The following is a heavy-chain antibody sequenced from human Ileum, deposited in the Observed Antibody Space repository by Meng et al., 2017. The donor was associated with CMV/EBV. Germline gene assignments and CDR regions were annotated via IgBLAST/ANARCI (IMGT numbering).Heavy chain of an antibody. D-gene: IGHD6-19*01. CDR2: IYSGGST. CDR1: GFTVSSNY. J-gene: IGHJ4*02. CDR3: ARGKDSSGWYGLYFDY. V-gene: IGHV3-53*01. Sequence: GGSLRLSCAASGFTVSSNYMSWVRQAPGKGLEWVSVIYSGGSTYYADSVKGRFTISRDNSKNTLYLQMNSLRAEDTAVYYCARGKDSSGWYGLYFDYWGQGTLVTVSS.